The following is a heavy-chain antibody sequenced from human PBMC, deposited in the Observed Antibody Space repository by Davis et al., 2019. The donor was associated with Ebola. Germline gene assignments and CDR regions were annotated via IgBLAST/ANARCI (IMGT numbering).Heavy chain of an antibody. CDR1: GYSFNTYW. Sequence: GESLKISCKASGYSFNTYWIGWVRQTPGKGLEWMGIICPGDSDTKYSPSFQGPVTMSADNSINTPYLQVNTLRASDSAIYYCERHAGDAGNFDLWGPGTLVTVSS. J-gene: IGHJ2*01. CDR2: ICPGDSDT. CDR3: ERHAGDAGNFDL. V-gene: IGHV5-51*01. D-gene: IGHD7-27*01.